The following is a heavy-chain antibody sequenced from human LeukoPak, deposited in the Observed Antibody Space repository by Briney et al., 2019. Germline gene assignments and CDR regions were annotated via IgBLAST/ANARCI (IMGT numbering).Heavy chain of an antibody. CDR1: GGSISSSSYY. CDR3: ARLYEGYCSGGSCDWFNP. V-gene: IGHV4-39*06. Sequence: SETLSLTCTVSGGSISSSSYYWGWIRQPPGKGLEWIGSIYYSGSTYYNPSLESRVTISVDMSKNQFPLKLSSVTAADTAVYYCARLYEGYCSGGSCDWFNPWGQGTLVTVSS. D-gene: IGHD2-15*01. CDR2: IYYSGST. J-gene: IGHJ5*02.